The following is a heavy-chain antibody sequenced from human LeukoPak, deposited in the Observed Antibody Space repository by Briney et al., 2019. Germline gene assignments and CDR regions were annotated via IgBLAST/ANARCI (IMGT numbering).Heavy chain of an antibody. J-gene: IGHJ4*02. V-gene: IGHV3-23*01. Sequence: GGSLRLSCAASGFTFSNYGMGWVRQAPGKGLEWVSTISGSGSATYNAGSVKGRFTTSRDNSNNTLYPQMNSLRAEDTAVYYCAKTEAPAAIRAGSDYWGQGTLVTVSS. CDR3: AKTEAPAAIRAGSDY. CDR2: ISGSGSAT. CDR1: GFTFSNYG. D-gene: IGHD2-2*02.